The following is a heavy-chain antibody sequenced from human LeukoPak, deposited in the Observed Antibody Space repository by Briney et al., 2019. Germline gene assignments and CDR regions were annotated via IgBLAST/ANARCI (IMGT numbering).Heavy chain of an antibody. CDR2: INPNSGGT. Sequence: ASVKVSCKASGYTFTGYYMHWVRQAPGQGLEWMGWINPNSGGTNYAQKFQGRVTMTRDTSISTAYMELSRLRSDDTAVYYCAREREEQWLVPAIWFDPWGQGTLVTVSS. CDR1: GYTFTGYY. J-gene: IGHJ5*02. D-gene: IGHD6-19*01. CDR3: AREREEQWLVPAIWFDP. V-gene: IGHV1-2*02.